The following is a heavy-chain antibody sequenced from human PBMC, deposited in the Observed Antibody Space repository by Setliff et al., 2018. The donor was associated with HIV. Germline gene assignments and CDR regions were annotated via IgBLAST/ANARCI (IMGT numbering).Heavy chain of an antibody. CDR2: IHYSGGS. D-gene: IGHD1-26*01. Sequence: PSETLSLTCTVSGDSISNHYWNWIRQPPGKGLEWIGNIHYSGGSNYNPSLKSRVTISLDTSKNQFSLNLRSVTAADTAVYYCARGHTKNYYGGDFFDYWGQGSLVTVSS. J-gene: IGHJ4*02. CDR1: GDSISNHY. CDR3: ARGHTKNYYGGDFFDY. V-gene: IGHV4-59*11.